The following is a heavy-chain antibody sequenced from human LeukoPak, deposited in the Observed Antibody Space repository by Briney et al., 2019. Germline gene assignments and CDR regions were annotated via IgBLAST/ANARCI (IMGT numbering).Heavy chain of an antibody. CDR2: IYHGGSN. V-gene: IGHV4-38-2*01. CDR3: ARVIYCSGGSCYDGAWFDP. D-gene: IGHD2-15*01. J-gene: IGHJ5*02. CDR1: GYSISSGYY. Sequence: SETLSLTCGVSGYSISSGYYWGWIRQPPGKGLEWIGSIYHGGSNYYNPSLKSRVTISVDTSKNQFSLKLSSLTAADTAVYYCARVIYCSGGSCYDGAWFDPWGQGTLVTVSS.